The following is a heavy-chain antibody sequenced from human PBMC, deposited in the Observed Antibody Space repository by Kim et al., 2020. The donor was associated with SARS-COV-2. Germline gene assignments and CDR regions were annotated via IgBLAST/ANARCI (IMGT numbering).Heavy chain of an antibody. J-gene: IGHJ6*01. D-gene: IGHD3-3*01. CDR1: GGSFSGYY. CDR2: INHSGST. CDR3: ARKYYDFWSGYCYESYGM. Sequence: SETLSLTCAVYGGSFSGYYWSWIRQPPGKGLEWIGEINHSGSTNYNPSLKSRVTISVDTSKNQFSLKLSSVTAADTAVYYCARKYYDFWSGYCYESYGM. V-gene: IGHV4-34*01.